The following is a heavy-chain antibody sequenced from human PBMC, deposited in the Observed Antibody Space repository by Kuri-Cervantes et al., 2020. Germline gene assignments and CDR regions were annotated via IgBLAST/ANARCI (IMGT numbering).Heavy chain of an antibody. J-gene: IGHJ5*02. CDR2: MNHSGST. CDR3: ARRAAGDRWFDP. Sequence: SQTLSLTCAVYGGSFSGYYWTWVRQPPGKGLEWIGEMNHSGSTNYNPSLKSRVTISVETSKNQFSLNLSSVTAADTAVYYCARRAAGDRWFDPWGQGALVTVSS. V-gene: IGHV4-34*01. CDR1: GGSFSGYY. D-gene: IGHD6-13*01.